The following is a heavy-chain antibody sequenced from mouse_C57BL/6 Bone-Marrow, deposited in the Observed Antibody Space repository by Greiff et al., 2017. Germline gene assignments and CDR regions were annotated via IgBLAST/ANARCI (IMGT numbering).Heavy chain of an antibody. Sequence: QVQLQQSGAELVRPGTSVKVSCKASGYAFTNYLIEWVKQRPGQGLEWIGVINPGSGGTNYNEKFKGKATLTADKSSSTAYMQLSSLTSEDSAVYFCARQGSNWAPYAMDYWGQGTSVTVSS. D-gene: IGHD4-1*02. CDR2: INPGSGGT. CDR1: GYAFTNYL. J-gene: IGHJ4*01. V-gene: IGHV1-54*01. CDR3: ARQGSNWAPYAMDY.